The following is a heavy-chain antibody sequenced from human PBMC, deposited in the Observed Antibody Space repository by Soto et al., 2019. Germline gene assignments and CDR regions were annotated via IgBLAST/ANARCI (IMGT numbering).Heavy chain of an antibody. CDR2: FYSGGDT. CDR3: AGGNWNYFSF. Sequence: PGGSLRLSCAASGFTVSANYMSWVRQAPGKGLEWVSLFYSGGDTYYADSVKGRFTISRDNSKNTLYLQMNTLRAEDTAVYYCAGGNWNYFSFWGQGTLVTSPQ. V-gene: IGHV3-53*01. D-gene: IGHD1-1*01. CDR1: GFTVSANY. J-gene: IGHJ4*02.